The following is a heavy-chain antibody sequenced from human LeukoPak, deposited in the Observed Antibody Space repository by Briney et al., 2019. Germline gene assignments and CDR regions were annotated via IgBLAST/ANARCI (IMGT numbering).Heavy chain of an antibody. CDR3: AKAEQLGTWYYFALDV. V-gene: IGHV3-23*01. Sequence: GGSLRLSCAASGFTFSNYAMSWVRQAPGQGLEWVSAISGSGYSSYYADSVKGRFSISRDNSKNTLYLQMSSLSAEDTAIYYCAKAEQLGTWYYFALDVWGRGATVTVSS. D-gene: IGHD6-13*01. CDR1: GFTFSNYA. J-gene: IGHJ6*02. CDR2: ISGSGYSS.